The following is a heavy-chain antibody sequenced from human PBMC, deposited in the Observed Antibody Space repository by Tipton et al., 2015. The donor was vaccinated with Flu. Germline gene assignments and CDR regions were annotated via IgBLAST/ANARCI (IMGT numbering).Heavy chain of an antibody. CDR1: GFTFSNYW. Sequence: SLRLSCAASGFTFSNYWMSWVRQAPGKGLEWVANINQDGSEKYYVDSVKGRFTISSDNAKNSLYLQMSSLRGEDTAVYYCTRARWERCSGGSCYSNYFDYWGQGTLVTVSS. CDR2: INQDGSEK. J-gene: IGHJ4*02. CDR3: TRARWERCSGGSCYSNYFDY. D-gene: IGHD2-15*01. V-gene: IGHV3-7*01.